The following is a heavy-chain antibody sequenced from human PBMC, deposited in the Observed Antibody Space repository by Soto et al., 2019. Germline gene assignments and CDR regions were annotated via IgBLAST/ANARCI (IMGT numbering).Heavy chain of an antibody. D-gene: IGHD2-21*02. Sequence: ASVKVSCQTSGYTFTSYGISWVRQAPGQGLEWMGWISAYNGNTNYAQKLQGRVTMTTDTSTSTAYMELRSLRSDDTAVYYCARHIVVVTATSYGMDVWGQGTTVTVSS. CDR1: GYTFTSYG. J-gene: IGHJ6*02. CDR3: ARHIVVVTATSYGMDV. V-gene: IGHV1-18*01. CDR2: ISAYNGNT.